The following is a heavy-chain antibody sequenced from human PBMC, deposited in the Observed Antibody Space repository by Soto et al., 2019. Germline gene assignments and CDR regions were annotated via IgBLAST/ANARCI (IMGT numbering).Heavy chain of an antibody. CDR1: GFTFSSYG. J-gene: IGHJ4*02. Sequence: GGSLRLSCAASGFTFSSYGMHWVRQAPGKGLEWVAVIWYDGSNKYYADSVKGRFTISRDNSKNTLYLQMNSLRAEDTVVYYCARDSAFTGVLTRGYSGYGLIDYWGQGTLVTVSS. CDR3: ARDSAFTGVLTRGYSGYGLIDY. CDR2: IWYDGSNK. D-gene: IGHD5-12*01. V-gene: IGHV3-33*01.